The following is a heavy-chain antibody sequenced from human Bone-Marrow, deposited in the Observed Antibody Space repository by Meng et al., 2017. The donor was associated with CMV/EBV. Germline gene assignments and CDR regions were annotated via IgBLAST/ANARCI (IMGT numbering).Heavy chain of an antibody. Sequence: ASVKVSCKASGYTFTSYYMHWVRQAPGQGLEWMGIINPSGGSTSYAQKFQGRVTMTRDTSTSTVYMELSRLRSEDTAVYYCARDIEDYDFWSASGERYYYYYGMDGWGQGTTVTVSS. CDR3: ARDIEDYDFWSASGERYYYYYGMDG. V-gene: IGHV1-46*01. CDR2: INPSGGST. D-gene: IGHD3-3*01. J-gene: IGHJ6*02. CDR1: GYTFTSYY.